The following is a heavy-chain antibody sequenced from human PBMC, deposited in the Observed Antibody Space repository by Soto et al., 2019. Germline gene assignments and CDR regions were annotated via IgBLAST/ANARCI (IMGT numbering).Heavy chain of an antibody. D-gene: IGHD6-13*01. CDR3: AREQLVYYYYGMDV. J-gene: IGHJ6*02. Sequence: GGSLRLSCAASGFTFSSYAMHWVRQAPGKGLEWVAVISYDGSNKYYADSVKGRFTISRDNSKNSLYLQMNSLRAEDTAVYYCAREQLVYYYYGMDVWGQGTTVTVSS. CDR2: ISYDGSNK. CDR1: GFTFSSYA. V-gene: IGHV3-30-3*01.